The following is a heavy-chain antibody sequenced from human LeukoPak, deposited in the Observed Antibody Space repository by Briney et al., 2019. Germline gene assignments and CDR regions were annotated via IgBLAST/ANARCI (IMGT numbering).Heavy chain of an antibody. D-gene: IGHD3-3*01. Sequence: PGGSLRLSCAASGFTFSSYWMHWVRQAPGKGLVWVSRINSDGSSTSYADSVKGRFTISRDNAKNTLYLQVNSLRAEDTAVYYCARSNRGVGMIAAGYYYYYMDVWGKGTTVTVSS. CDR1: GFTFSSYW. V-gene: IGHV3-74*01. CDR2: INSDGSST. J-gene: IGHJ6*03. CDR3: ARSNRGVGMIAAGYYYYYMDV.